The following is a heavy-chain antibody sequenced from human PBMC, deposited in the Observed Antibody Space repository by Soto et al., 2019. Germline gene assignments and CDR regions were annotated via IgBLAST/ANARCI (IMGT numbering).Heavy chain of an antibody. V-gene: IGHV4-59*08. CDR1: GGSISSYY. Sequence: SETLSLTCTVSGGSISSYYWSWIRQPPGKGLEWIGYIYYSGSTNYNPSLKSRVTISVDTSKNQFSLKLSSVTAADTAVYYCARVHKFPYYDILTGSPTSLDYWGQGTLVT. D-gene: IGHD3-9*01. CDR2: IYYSGST. J-gene: IGHJ4*02. CDR3: ARVHKFPYYDILTGSPTSLDY.